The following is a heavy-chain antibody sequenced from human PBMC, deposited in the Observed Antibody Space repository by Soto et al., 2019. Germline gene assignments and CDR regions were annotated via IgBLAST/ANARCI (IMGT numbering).Heavy chain of an antibody. J-gene: IGHJ4*02. CDR3: ARLEQWLDGHFDY. D-gene: IGHD6-19*01. CDR2: IYYSGST. V-gene: IGHV4-39*01. CDR1: GGSISSSSYY. Sequence: SETLSLTCTVSGGSISSSSYYWGWIRQPPGKGLEWIGSIYYSGSTYYNPSLKSRVTISVDTSKNQFSLKLSSVTAADTAVYYCARLEQWLDGHFDYWGQGTLVTVSS.